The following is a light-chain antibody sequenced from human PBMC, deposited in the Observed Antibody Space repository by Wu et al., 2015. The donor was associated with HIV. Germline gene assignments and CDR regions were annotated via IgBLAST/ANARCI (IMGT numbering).Light chain of an antibody. CDR3: QQYNNWWT. Sequence: EIVMTQSPATLSVSPGERVTLSCRASQSISSNLAWYQQKPGQSPRLLIYDASTRATGIPARFSGSGSGTDFTLTISSLQSEDFAVYYCQQYNNWWTFGQGTKVEIK. CDR2: DAS. J-gene: IGKJ1*01. V-gene: IGKV3-15*01. CDR1: QSISSN.